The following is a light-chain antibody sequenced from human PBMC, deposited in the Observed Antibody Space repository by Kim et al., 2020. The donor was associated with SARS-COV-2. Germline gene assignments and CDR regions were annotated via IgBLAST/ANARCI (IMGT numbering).Light chain of an antibody. CDR1: QSVLYSSNNRNY. Sequence: DIVMTQSPDSLAVSLGERVTITCKSSQSVLYSSNNRNYLSWHQQKPGQPPRLLIYGASSRKSGVPDRFGGSVSGTDFTLTISSLQAEDVAVYYCQQYYTTPITFGQGTRLEIK. CDR2: GAS. V-gene: IGKV4-1*01. J-gene: IGKJ5*01. CDR3: QQYYTTPIT.